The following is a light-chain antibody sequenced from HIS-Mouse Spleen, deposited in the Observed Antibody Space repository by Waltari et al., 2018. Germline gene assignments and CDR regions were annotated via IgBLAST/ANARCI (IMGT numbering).Light chain of an antibody. CDR3: QVWDSSSDHVV. CDR1: NLGSKS. J-gene: IGLJ2*01. CDR2: DDS. Sequence: SYVLTQPPSVSVAPGKTARITCGGNNLGSKSVHWYQQKQGQAPGLVVDDDSDRPSGIPERFSGSNSGNTATLTISRVEAGDEADYYCQVWDSSSDHVVFGGGTKLTVL. V-gene: IGLV3-21*03.